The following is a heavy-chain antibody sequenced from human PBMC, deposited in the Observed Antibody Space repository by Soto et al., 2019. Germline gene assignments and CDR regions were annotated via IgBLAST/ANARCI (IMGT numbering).Heavy chain of an antibody. V-gene: IGHV4-30-4*01. CDR1: GGSISSGDYY. CDR2: IYYSGST. Sequence: SETLSLTCTVSGGSISSGDYYWSWIRQPPGKGLEWIGYIYYSGSTYSNPSLKSRVTISVDTSKNQFSLKLSSVTAADTAVYYCARANSYFDWSGLSLFDYWGQGTLVTVSS. CDR3: ARANSYFDWSGLSLFDY. J-gene: IGHJ4*02. D-gene: IGHD3-9*01.